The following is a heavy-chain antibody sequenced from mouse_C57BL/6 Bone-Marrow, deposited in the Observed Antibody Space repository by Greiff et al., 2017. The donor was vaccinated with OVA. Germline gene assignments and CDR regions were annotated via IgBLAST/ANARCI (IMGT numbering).Heavy chain of an antibody. Sequence: EVKLVESGGGLVQPTGSLKLSCAASGFTFTTYDMHWVRQAPGKGLEWVARIRSKSSNYATYYTDSVKARFHISRDDAQCRRYLQMNKRKTEDTAMYYCGRGGFITTVVAPYWYFDVWGKGTTVTVSS. CDR1: GFTFTTYD. D-gene: IGHD1-1*01. V-gene: IGHV10-3*01. J-gene: IGHJ1*03. CDR2: IRSKSSNYAT. CDR3: GRGGFITTVVAPYWYFDV.